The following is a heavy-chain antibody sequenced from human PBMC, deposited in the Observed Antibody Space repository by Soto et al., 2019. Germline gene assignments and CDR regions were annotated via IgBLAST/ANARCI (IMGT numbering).Heavy chain of an antibody. CDR2: INGDGSSI. D-gene: IGHD4-4*01. V-gene: IGHV3-74*01. CDR1: GFTFSSDW. J-gene: IGHJ5*02. CDR3: ARDPRNLGLDP. Sequence: GGSLRLSCAVSGFTFSSDWMHWVRQAPGKGLVWVSRINGDGSSINYEDSVKGRFTISRDNAKNTLYLQMNSLRAEDTAVYYCARDPRNLGLDPWGQGTLDTVSS.